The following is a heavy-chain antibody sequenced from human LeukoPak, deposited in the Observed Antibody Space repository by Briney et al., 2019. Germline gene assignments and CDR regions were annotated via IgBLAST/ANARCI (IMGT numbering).Heavy chain of an antibody. CDR2: IYYSGST. CDR3: AGGEVATVSPAFDI. V-gene: IGHV4-59*01. J-gene: IGHJ3*02. CDR1: GGSISSYY. D-gene: IGHD5-24*01. Sequence: PSETLSLTCTVSGGSISSYYWSWIRQPPGKGLEWIGYIYYSGSTNYNPSLKSRVTISVDTSKNQFSLKLSSVTAADTAVYYCAGGEVATVSPAFDIWGQGTMVTVSS.